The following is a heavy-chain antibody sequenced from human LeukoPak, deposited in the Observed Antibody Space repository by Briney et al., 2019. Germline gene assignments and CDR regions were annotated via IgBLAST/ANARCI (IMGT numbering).Heavy chain of an antibody. Sequence: PSETLSLTCTVSGYSISSGYYWGWIRQPPGKGLEWIGSIYHSGSTYYNPSLKSRVTISVDTSKNQFSLKLSSVTAADTAVYYCARGGRQYGSGSSFDYWGQGTLVTVSS. V-gene: IGHV4-38-2*02. CDR3: ARGGRQYGSGSSFDY. J-gene: IGHJ4*02. CDR2: IYHSGST. CDR1: GYSISSGYY. D-gene: IGHD3-10*01.